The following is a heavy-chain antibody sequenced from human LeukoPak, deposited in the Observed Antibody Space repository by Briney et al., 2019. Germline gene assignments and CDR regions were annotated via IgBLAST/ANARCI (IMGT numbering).Heavy chain of an antibody. D-gene: IGHD3-10*01. V-gene: IGHV3-21*01. CDR1: GFTFRSYS. CDR3: ARDSDYYGSGSHRDAFDI. Sequence: PGGSLRLSCAASGFTFRSYSMNWVRQAPGKGLEWVSSIGSSHNYIYYADSVKGRFIISRDNAKNSLYLQMNSLRAEDTAVYYCARDSDYYGSGSHRDAFDIWGQGTMVTVSS. CDR2: IGSSHNYI. J-gene: IGHJ3*02.